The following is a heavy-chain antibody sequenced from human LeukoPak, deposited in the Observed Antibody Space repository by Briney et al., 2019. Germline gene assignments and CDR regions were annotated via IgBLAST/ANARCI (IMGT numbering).Heavy chain of an antibody. V-gene: IGHV1-2*02. Sequence: ASVKVSCKASGYTFTGYYMHWVRQAPGQGLEWMGWINPNSGGTNYAQKFQGRVTMTRDTSINTFYMELSRLRSDDTAVYYCARDVGEYCSSVSCYASDCWGQGTLVTVSS. D-gene: IGHD2-2*01. CDR3: ARDVGEYCSSVSCYASDC. CDR2: INPNSGGT. CDR1: GYTFTGYY. J-gene: IGHJ4*02.